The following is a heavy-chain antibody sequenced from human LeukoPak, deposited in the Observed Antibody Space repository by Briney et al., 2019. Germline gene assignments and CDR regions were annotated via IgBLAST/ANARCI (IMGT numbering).Heavy chain of an antibody. CDR3: ARGRGTTSSNFDY. Sequence: ASVKVTCKASGYTFTGYNMHWVRQAPGQGLEWMGWINPNNGGTNYAQKFQGRVTMTRVTSISTVYMELSRLTSDDTAVYYCARGRGTTSSNFDYWGQGNLVTVSS. D-gene: IGHD2-2*01. CDR1: GYTFTGYN. V-gene: IGHV1-2*02. J-gene: IGHJ4*02. CDR2: INPNNGGT.